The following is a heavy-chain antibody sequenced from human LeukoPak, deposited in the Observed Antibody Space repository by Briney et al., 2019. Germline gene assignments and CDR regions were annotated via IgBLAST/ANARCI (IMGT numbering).Heavy chain of an antibody. Sequence: PGGSLRLSCAASGFTFSSYSMTWVRQAPGKGLEWVSSISSSSYIYYADSVKGRFNISRDNDKNALYLKMNSLRAEDTAVYYCARDGTYYYDSSRHTFWGQGTMVTVSS. V-gene: IGHV3-21*01. CDR2: ISSSSYI. J-gene: IGHJ3*01. CDR1: GFTFSSYS. CDR3: ARDGTYYYDSSRHTF. D-gene: IGHD3-22*01.